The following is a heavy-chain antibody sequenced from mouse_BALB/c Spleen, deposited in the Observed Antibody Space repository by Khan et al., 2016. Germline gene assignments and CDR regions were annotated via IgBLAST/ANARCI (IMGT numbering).Heavy chain of an antibody. CDR3: ASAFWYFDV. J-gene: IGHJ1*01. V-gene: IGHV4-1*02. Sequence: EVKLLESGGGLVQPGGSLKLSCAASGFDFSRYWMSWVRQAPGKGLEWIGDINPDSSTINYTPSLKDKFIISRDNAKNTLYLHMSKVRSEDTALXDCASAFWYFDVWGAGTTVTVSS. CDR2: INPDSSTI. CDR1: GFDFSRYW.